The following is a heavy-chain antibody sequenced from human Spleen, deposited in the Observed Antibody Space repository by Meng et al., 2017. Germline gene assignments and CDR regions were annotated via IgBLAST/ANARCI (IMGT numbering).Heavy chain of an antibody. CDR3: AKGSPIGYGSGRSFDY. J-gene: IGHJ4*02. CDR1: GFTFDDYA. Sequence: GGSLRLSCAASGFTFDDYAMHWVRQAPGKGLEWVSGISWNSGSIGYADSVKGRFTISRDNAKNSLYLQMNSLRAEDTALYYCAKGSPIGYGSGRSFDYWGQGTLVTVSS. D-gene: IGHD3-10*01. CDR2: ISWNSGSI. V-gene: IGHV3-9*01.